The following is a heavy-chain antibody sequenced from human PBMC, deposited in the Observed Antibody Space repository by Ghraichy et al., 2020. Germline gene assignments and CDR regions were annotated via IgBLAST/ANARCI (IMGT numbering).Heavy chain of an antibody. CDR2: ITISSRFI. V-gene: IGHV3-48*02. CDR1: GFSLSSYS. D-gene: IGHD4-23*01. Sequence: GGSLRLSCVGSGFSLSSYSMNWVRQAPGKGLEWVSYITISSRFISYADSVKGRFTVSRDNAQNSVYLQMNSLRDEDTAVYYCARGSTVVRYYYYDGMDVWGQGTTVTVSS. CDR3: ARGSTVVRYYYYDGMDV. J-gene: IGHJ6*02.